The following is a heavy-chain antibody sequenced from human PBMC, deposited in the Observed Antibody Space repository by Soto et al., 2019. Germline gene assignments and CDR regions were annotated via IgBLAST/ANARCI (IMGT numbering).Heavy chain of an antibody. CDR2: IHSSGIT. V-gene: IGHV4-4*02. Sequence: QVQLQESGPGLVKPSGTLSLTCAVSGGSVNNDKWWSWVRQPPGKGLEWIGEIHSSGITNYNPSLKRRASIFVDKFTNQFSVKLTSVTAADTAVYFCAGQWSAGYGAFDPWGQGTLVTVSS. J-gene: IGHJ5*02. CDR1: GGSVNNDKW. D-gene: IGHD3-9*01. CDR3: AGQWSAGYGAFDP.